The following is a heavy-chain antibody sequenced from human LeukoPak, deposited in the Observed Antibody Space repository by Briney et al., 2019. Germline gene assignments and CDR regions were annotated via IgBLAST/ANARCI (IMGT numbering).Heavy chain of an antibody. D-gene: IGHD2-21*02. V-gene: IGHV3-23*01. CDR1: GFTFSGYA. Sequence: AGGSLRLSCAASGFTFSGYAMSWVRQAPGKGLEWVSAISGSGGSTYYADSVKGRFTISRDNSKNTLYLQMNSLRAEDTAVYYCAKVVLLLTASDAFDFWGQGTKVTVSS. CDR3: AKVVLLLTASDAFDF. CDR2: ISGSGGST. J-gene: IGHJ3*01.